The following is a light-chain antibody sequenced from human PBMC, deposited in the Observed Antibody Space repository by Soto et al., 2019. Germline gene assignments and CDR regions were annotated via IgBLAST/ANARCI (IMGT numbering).Light chain of an antibody. CDR1: QSVGSY. CDR2: DAS. CDR3: QQRSNWPPLT. J-gene: IGKJ4*01. Sequence: EIVLTQSPATLSLSPGERATLSCRASQSVGSYLAWYRQKPGQAPRLLIYDASNRATGIPARFSGSGSGTDFTLTISSLEPEYFAVYYCQQRSNWPPLTFGGGTKVEIK. V-gene: IGKV3-11*01.